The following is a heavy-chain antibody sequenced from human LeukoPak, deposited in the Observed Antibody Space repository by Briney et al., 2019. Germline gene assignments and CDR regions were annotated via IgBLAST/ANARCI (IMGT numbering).Heavy chain of an antibody. CDR1: GFTFSSYW. D-gene: IGHD3-10*01. CDR2: INGSGGNT. CDR3: AKRGLL. J-gene: IGHJ4*02. Sequence: GGSLRLSCAASGFTFSSYWMHWVRQAPGKGLEWVSDINGSGGNTYYADSVKGRFTISRDNSKNTLYLQMNSLRAEDTVVYYCAKRGLLWGQGTLVTVSS. V-gene: IGHV3-23*01.